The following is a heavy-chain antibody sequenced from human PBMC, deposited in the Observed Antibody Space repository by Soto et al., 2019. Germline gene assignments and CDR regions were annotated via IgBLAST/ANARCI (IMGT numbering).Heavy chain of an antibody. D-gene: IGHD2-21*02. Sequence: GESLKISCKGSGYSFTSYWISWVRQMPGKGLEWMGRIYPSDSYTNYSPSFQGHVTISADKSLSAAFLQWSSLKASDTAIYYCARHDCPGYNSYYYALDVWGQGTTVTVSS. CDR1: GYSFTSYW. CDR3: ARHDCPGYNSYYYALDV. V-gene: IGHV5-10-1*01. CDR2: IYPSDSYT. J-gene: IGHJ6*02.